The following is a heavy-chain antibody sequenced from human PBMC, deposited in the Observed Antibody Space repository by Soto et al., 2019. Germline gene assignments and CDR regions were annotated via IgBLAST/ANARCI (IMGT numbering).Heavy chain of an antibody. CDR1: GGTFSSYT. Sequence: QVQLVQSGAEVKKPGSSVKVSCKASGGTFSSYTISWVRQAPGQGLEWMGRIIPILGIANYAQKFQGRVTITADKSTSTAYMELSSLRSEDTAVYYCARECWWSSTSCYAAFDICGQGTMVTVSS. V-gene: IGHV1-69*08. CDR2: IIPILGIA. D-gene: IGHD2-2*01. J-gene: IGHJ3*02. CDR3: ARECWWSSTSCYAAFDI.